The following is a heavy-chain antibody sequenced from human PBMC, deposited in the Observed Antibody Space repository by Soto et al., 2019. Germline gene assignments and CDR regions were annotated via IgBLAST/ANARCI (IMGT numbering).Heavy chain of an antibody. CDR3: ARDRRYYESSGYEGDSPLNPYYYYGIDV. V-gene: IGHV3-30-3*01. CDR1: GFTFSSYA. D-gene: IGHD3-22*01. Sequence: GGSLRLSCAASGFTFSSYAMHWVRQAPGKGLEWVAVISYDGSNKYYADPVKGRFNISRDNYKNTLYLQMNSLRAEDTAVYYCARDRRYYESSGYEGDSPLNPYYYYGIDVWGQGTTVTVSS. J-gene: IGHJ6*02. CDR2: ISYDGSNK.